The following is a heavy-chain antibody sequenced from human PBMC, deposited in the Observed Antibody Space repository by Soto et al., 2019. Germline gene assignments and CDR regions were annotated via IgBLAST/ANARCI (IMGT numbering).Heavy chain of an antibody. CDR1: GGSIVSYY. J-gene: IGHJ6*02. D-gene: IGHD1-26*01. CDR3: AREGASGFGMDV. CDR2: IYTSGTT. V-gene: IGHV4-4*07. Sequence: PSETLSLTCNVSGGSIVSYYWIWIGQPAGKALEWIGRIYTSGTTNYNPSLKSRATILVDTSKNQFSLKLSSVTAADTAVYYCAREGASGFGMDVWGQGTTVTVSS.